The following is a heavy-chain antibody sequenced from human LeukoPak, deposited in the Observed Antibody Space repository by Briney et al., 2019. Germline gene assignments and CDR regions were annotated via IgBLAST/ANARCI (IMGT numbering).Heavy chain of an antibody. D-gene: IGHD3-10*01. J-gene: IGHJ6*02. Sequence: ASVTVSCKASGYTFTGYYMHWVRQAPGQGLEWMGWINPNSGGTNYAQKFQGRVTMTRDTSISTAYMELSRLRSDDTAVYYCARVLLSGFYYYYGTDVWGQGTTVTVSS. V-gene: IGHV1-2*02. CDR2: INPNSGGT. CDR3: ARVLLSGFYYYYGTDV. CDR1: GYTFTGYY.